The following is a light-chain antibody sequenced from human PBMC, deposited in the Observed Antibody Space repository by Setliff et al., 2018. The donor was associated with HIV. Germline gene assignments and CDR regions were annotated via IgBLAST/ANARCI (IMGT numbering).Light chain of an antibody. CDR1: TSDVGGSNF. V-gene: IGLV2-11*01. Sequence: QSVLTQPRSVSGSPGQSVTISCTGTTSDVGGSNFVSWYQHHPGKAPKLMIYDVIKRPSGVPDRFSGSKSGNTASLTISGLQAEDEADYYCCSYAGSHTFVFGTGTKVTVL. J-gene: IGLJ1*01. CDR2: DVI. CDR3: CSYAGSHTFV.